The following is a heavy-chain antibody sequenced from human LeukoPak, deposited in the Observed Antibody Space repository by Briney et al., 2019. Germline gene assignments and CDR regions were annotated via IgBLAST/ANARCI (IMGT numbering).Heavy chain of an antibody. CDR2: INPNSGGT. CDR1: GYTFTVYY. D-gene: IGHD6-19*01. Sequence: ASVTVSCTASGYTFTVYYMHWVRQAPGQGLEWMGRINPNSGGTNYAQKFQGRVTMTRDTSISTAYMELSRLRSDDTAVYYCATGTGWNYFDYWGQGTLVTVSS. CDR3: ATGTGWNYFDY. V-gene: IGHV1-2*06. J-gene: IGHJ4*02.